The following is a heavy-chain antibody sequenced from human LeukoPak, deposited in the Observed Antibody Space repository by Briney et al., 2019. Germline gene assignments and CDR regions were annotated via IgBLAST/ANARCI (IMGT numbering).Heavy chain of an antibody. J-gene: IGHJ4*02. Sequence: SETLSLTCTVSGDSISSYYWSWIRQPAGKGLEWIGRIYVSGNTDYNPSLKSRVTMSVDTSKNQFSLKLSSVTAADTAVHYCARAVLRGFLDYWGQGTLVTVSS. CDR1: GDSISSYY. CDR3: ARAVLRGFLDY. V-gene: IGHV4-4*07. D-gene: IGHD3-10*01. CDR2: IYVSGNT.